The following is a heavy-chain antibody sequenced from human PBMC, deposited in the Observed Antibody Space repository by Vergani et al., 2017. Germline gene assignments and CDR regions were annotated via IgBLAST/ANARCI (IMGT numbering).Heavy chain of an antibody. Sequence: QVQLVQSGAEVKKPGASVKVSCKASGYTFTGYYMHWVRQAPGQGLEWMGWINPNSGGTNYAQKFQGWVTITADKSTSTASMELSRLRADDTAVYYCARGEIGDAAFVYSYTRIDWYFDLWGRGTLVTVSS. D-gene: IGHD3-16*02. CDR3: ARGEIGDAAFVYSYTRIDWYFDL. CDR1: GYTFTGYY. V-gene: IGHV1-2*04. J-gene: IGHJ2*01. CDR2: INPNSGGT.